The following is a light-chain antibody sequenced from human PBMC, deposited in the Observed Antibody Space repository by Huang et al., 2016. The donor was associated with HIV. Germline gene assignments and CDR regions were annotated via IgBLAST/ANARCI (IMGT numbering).Light chain of an antibody. CDR1: QSVGSV. Sequence: EIVLTQSPATLSLSPGEKATLSCRASQSVGSVAWYQQKPGQAPRILIYDVANRATGIPPRFSGSGPGTDFTLTISSLEPEDFAVYYCQQRSNWHPLSFGGGTKVEIK. J-gene: IGKJ4*01. V-gene: IGKV3D-11*02. CDR2: DVA. CDR3: QQRSNWHPLS.